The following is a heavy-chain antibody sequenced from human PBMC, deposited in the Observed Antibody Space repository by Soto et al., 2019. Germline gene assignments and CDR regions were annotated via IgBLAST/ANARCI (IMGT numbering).Heavy chain of an antibody. CDR1: GFTVSSNY. CDR3: AREDTGGPFDY. Sequence: GGSLRLSCAASGFTVSSNYMSWVRQAPGKGLEWVSVIYSGGSTYYADSVKGRFTISRDNSKNTLYLQMNSLRAEDTAVYYCAREDTGGPFDYWGQGTLVTVSS. CDR2: IYSGGST. D-gene: IGHD5-18*01. V-gene: IGHV3-66*01. J-gene: IGHJ4*02.